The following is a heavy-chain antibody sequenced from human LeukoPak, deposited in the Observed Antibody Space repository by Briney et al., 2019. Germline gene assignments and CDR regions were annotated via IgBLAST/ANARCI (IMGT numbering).Heavy chain of an antibody. V-gene: IGHV4-39*01. D-gene: IGHD5-12*01. Sequence: SETLSLTCTVSGDSISSSSYCWDWIRQPPGKGLEWIGNIYNSANTHYNPSLKTRITMSVDTSKNQFSLKLNSVTAADTGIYYCARHSRSAYTGYENAFEIWGQGTMVTVSS. CDR2: IYNSANT. J-gene: IGHJ3*02. CDR1: GDSISSSSYC. CDR3: ARHSRSAYTGYENAFEI.